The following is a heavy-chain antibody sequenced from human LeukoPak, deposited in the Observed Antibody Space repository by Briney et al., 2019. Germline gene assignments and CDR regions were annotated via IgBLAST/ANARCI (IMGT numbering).Heavy chain of an antibody. D-gene: IGHD5-18*01. CDR3: AKDLQRWIQLPDY. CDR2: ISGSGSNA. J-gene: IGHJ4*02. CDR1: GFTFNTYA. Sequence: GGSLRLSCAAPGFTFNTYAMTWVRQAPGMGLEWVSGISGSGSNAYYADSVKGRFTISRDNSKNTLYLQMNSLRAEDTAVYYCAKDLQRWIQLPDYWGQGTLVTVSS. V-gene: IGHV3-23*01.